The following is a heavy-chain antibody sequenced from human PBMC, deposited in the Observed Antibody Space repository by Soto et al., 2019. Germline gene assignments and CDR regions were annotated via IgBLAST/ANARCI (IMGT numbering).Heavy chain of an antibody. CDR3: ARVWGVQVDTVTRPGAFDI. D-gene: IGHD4-17*01. J-gene: IGHJ3*02. CDR2: INAGNGNT. CDR1: GYTFTSYA. V-gene: IGHV1-3*01. Sequence: ASVKVSCKASGYTFTSYAMHWVRQAPGQRLEWRGWINAGNGNTKYSQKFQGRVTITRDTSASTAYMELSSLRSEDTAVYYGARVWGVQVDTVTRPGAFDIWGQGTMVTV.